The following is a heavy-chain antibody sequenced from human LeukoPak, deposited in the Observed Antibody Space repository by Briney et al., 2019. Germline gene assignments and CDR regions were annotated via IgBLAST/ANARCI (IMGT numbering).Heavy chain of an antibody. CDR3: ARACQWLVPGYFDY. CDR2: IKQDGSEK. Sequence: GGSLRLSCAASGFTFSSYWMSWVRQAPGKGLEWVANIKQDGSEKYYVDSVKGRFTISRDNAKNSLYLQMNSLRAEDTAVYYCARACQWLVPGYFDYWGQGTLVTVSS. J-gene: IGHJ4*02. CDR1: GFTFSSYW. V-gene: IGHV3-7*01. D-gene: IGHD6-19*01.